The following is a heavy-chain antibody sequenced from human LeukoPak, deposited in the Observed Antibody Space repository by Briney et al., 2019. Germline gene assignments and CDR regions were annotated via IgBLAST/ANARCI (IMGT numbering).Heavy chain of an antibody. V-gene: IGHV3-21*01. CDR2: ISSSSSYI. CDR3: ARTTYDGSGYGAFDI. J-gene: IGHJ3*02. CDR1: GFTFSSYS. D-gene: IGHD3-22*01. Sequence: PGGSLRLSCAASGFTFSSYSVNWVRQAPGKGLEWVSCISSSSSYIYYADSVKDRFTISRDNAKNSLYLQMNSLRAEDTAVYYCARTTYDGSGYGAFDIWGQGTMVTVSS.